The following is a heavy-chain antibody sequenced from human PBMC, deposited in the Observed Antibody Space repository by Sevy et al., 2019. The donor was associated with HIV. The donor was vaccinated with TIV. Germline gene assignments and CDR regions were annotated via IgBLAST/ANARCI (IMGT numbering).Heavy chain of an antibody. CDR3: ARHEHGEITATSIPFDY. Sequence: SETLSLTCSVSGGSISSGSHYWGWIRQPPGKGLEWIGSIYYTGSTYYNPSLKSRVTISVDTSKNQFSLKVSSVTAADTAVYYCARHEHGEITATSIPFDYWGQGTLVTVSS. CDR2: IYYTGST. V-gene: IGHV4-39*01. D-gene: IGHD1-26*01. J-gene: IGHJ4*02. CDR1: GGSISSGSHY.